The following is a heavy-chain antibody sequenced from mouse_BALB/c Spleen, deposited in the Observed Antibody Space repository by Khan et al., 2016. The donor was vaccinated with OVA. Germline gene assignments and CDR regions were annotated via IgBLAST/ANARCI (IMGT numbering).Heavy chain of an antibody. Sequence: QIQLVQSGPELKKPGETVKISCKASGYTFTNYGMNWVKQAPGKGLKWMGWINTYTGEPTYTDDFKGRFAFSLETSASTAYLQINNRKKEDRATYFCTRGASYWNFDVWGAGTTVTVSS. CDR2: INTYTGEP. J-gene: IGHJ1*01. CDR3: TRGASYWNFDV. CDR1: GYTFTNYG. V-gene: IGHV9-1*02.